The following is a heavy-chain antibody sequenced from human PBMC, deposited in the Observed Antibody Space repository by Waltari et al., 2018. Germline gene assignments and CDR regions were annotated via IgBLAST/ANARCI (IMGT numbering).Heavy chain of an antibody. D-gene: IGHD2-2*01. CDR1: GFTFSIYA. J-gene: IGHJ4*02. V-gene: IGHV3-23*01. CDR3: AGGAGYCSSTSCLLPFDY. CDR2: ISGSGVST. Sequence: EVQLLESGGGLVQPGGSLRLSCAASGFTFSIYAMSWVRQAPGKGLEWVSSISGSGVSTECGDSGKGRVTISRDNSKNTLYLQMGSLRVEDTAVYYCAGGAGYCSSTSCLLPFDYWGQGTLVTVSS.